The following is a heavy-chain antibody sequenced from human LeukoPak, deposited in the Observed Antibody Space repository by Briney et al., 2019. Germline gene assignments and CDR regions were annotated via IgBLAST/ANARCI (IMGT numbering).Heavy chain of an antibody. Sequence: PGGSLRLSCAASGFTFSSYGMHWVRQAPGKGLEWVALISYDGSNKYYVDSVKGRFTISRDNAKNSLYLQMNSLRAEDTAVYYCARKNGLDYWGQGTLVTVSS. CDR2: ISYDGSNK. J-gene: IGHJ4*02. CDR3: ARKNGLDY. CDR1: GFTFSSYG. V-gene: IGHV3-30*03.